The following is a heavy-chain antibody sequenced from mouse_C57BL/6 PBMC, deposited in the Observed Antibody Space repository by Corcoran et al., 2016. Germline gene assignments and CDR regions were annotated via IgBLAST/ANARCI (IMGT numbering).Heavy chain of an antibody. Sequence: EVQLVESGGGLVQPGGSLRLSCAASGFTFSSYSMNWVRQAPGKGLAWVSSISIRNSYISYADALKGRFTISGDNAKNSLYLHMNSLRADDTAVYYCASGPPLNYWGQGTLVTVSS. CDR3: ASGPPLNY. CDR1: GFTFSSYS. CDR2: ISIRNSYI. V-gene: IGHV5-17*01. J-gene: IGHJ4*01. D-gene: IGHD3-1*01.